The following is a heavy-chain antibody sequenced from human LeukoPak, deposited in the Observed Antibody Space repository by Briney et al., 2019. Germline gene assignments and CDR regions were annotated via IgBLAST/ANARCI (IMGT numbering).Heavy chain of an antibody. CDR3: AKGDYGGKPR. CDR1: GFAFSGFA. CDR2: ISGSGGST. Sequence: GGSLRLSCSASGFAFSGFAMGWVRQAPGKGLEWVSAISGSGGSTYYADSVKGRFTISRDNSKNTLYLQMNSLRAEDTAVYYCAKGDYGGKPRWGQGTLVTVSS. J-gene: IGHJ4*02. D-gene: IGHD4-23*01. V-gene: IGHV3-23*01.